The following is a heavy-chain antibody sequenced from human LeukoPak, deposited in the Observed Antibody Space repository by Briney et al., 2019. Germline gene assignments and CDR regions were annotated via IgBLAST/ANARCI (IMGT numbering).Heavy chain of an antibody. D-gene: IGHD3-3*01. CDR2: INPSGGST. CDR1: GYTFITYG. J-gene: IGHJ5*02. Sequence: ASVRVSCKTYGYTFITYGINWVRQAPGQGLEWMGIINPSGGSTSYAQKFQGRVTMTRDMSTSTVYMELSSLRSEDTAVYYCARDGGREDRDWFDPWGQGTLVTVSS. CDR3: ARDGGREDRDWFDP. V-gene: IGHV1-46*01.